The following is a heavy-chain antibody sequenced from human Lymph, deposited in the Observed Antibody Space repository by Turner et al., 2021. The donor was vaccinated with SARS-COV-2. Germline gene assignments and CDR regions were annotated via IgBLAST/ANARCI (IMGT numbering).Heavy chain of an antibody. D-gene: IGHD3-16*01. V-gene: IGHV3-30-3*01. CDR1: GFTFSSYA. CDR3: ARDFGGGMDV. J-gene: IGHJ6*02. CDR2: ISYDGSNK. Sequence: QVQLVESGGGVVQPGRSLRLSCAASGFTFSSYAMHWVRQAAVKGLEWVAIISYDGSNKYYADSVKGRFTNSRDNSKKTLYLQMTSLRAEDTDVYYGARDFGGGMDVWGQGTTVTVSS.